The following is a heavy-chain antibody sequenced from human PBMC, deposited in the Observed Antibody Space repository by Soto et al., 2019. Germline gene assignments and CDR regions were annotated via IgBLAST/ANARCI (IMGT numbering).Heavy chain of an antibody. V-gene: IGHV1-69*01. D-gene: IGHD2-2*01. J-gene: IGHJ6*02. Sequence: QVQLVQSGAEVKKPGSSVKVSCKASGGNFSSYAISWVRQAPGQGLEWMGGIIPISGTANYAQKCQGRVTIIAAESTSTAYMEPISLRSEDTAVYYCARSQGSSTSLEIYYYYYYGMDVWGQGTTVTVSS. CDR2: IIPISGTA. CDR1: GGNFSSYA. CDR3: ARSQGSSTSLEIYYYYYYGMDV.